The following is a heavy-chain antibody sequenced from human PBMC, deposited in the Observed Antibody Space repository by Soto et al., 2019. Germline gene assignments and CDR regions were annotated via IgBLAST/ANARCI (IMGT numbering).Heavy chain of an antibody. CDR1: GFTFSTYT. CDR3: AKDLVTGSSYYFDY. CDR2: INGRSNYK. V-gene: IGHV3-21*01. Sequence: LRLSCASSGFTFSTYTMNWVRQAPGKGLEWVSSINGRSNYKYYADSVKGRFTISRDNSKNTLYLQMNSLRAEDTAVYYCAKDLVTGSSYYFDYWGQGTLVTVSS. J-gene: IGHJ4*02. D-gene: IGHD1-20*01.